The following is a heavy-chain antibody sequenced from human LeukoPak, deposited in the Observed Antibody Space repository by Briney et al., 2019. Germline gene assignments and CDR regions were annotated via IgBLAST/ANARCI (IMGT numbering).Heavy chain of an antibody. Sequence: GGSLRLSCAASGFIFNYYSMNWVRQGPGKGLEWVSYISSSSSSIYYAHSVKGRFTISRDNAKNSLYLQMNSLRDEDTAVYYCTIESVTYLDYWGQGTLVTVSS. J-gene: IGHJ4*02. CDR1: GFIFNYYS. CDR3: TIESVTYLDY. V-gene: IGHV3-48*02. D-gene: IGHD2-21*02. CDR2: ISSSSSSI.